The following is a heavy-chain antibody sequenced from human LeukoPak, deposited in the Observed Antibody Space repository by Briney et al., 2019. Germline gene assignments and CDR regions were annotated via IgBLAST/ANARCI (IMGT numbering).Heavy chain of an antibody. J-gene: IGHJ5*02. D-gene: IGHD4-11*01. V-gene: IGHV3-23*01. CDR2: ISGSGGST. CDR3: AKLPLQDYRGNWFDP. Sequence: PGGSLRLSCAASGFTFNSYAMSWVRQAPGKGLEWVSAISGSGGSTYYADSVKGRFTISRDNSKNTLYLQMNSLRAEDTAVYYRAKLPLQDYRGNWFDPWGQGTLVTVSS. CDR1: GFTFNSYA.